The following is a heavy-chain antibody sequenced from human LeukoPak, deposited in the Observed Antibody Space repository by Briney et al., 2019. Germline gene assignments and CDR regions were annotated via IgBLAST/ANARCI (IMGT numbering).Heavy chain of an antibody. D-gene: IGHD6-25*01. CDR3: ARQGVYSSGSFDY. J-gene: IGHJ4*02. V-gene: IGHV1-69*04. CDR1: GGTFSSYA. Sequence: RWASVKVSCKASGGTFSSYAISWVRQAPGQGLEWMGRIIPILGIANYAQKFQGRVTITADKSTSTAYMELSSLRSEDTAVYYCARQGVYSSGSFDYWGQGTLVTVSS. CDR2: IIPILGIA.